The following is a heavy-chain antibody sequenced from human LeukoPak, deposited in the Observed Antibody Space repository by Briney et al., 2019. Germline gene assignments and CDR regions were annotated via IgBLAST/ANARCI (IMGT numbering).Heavy chain of an antibody. Sequence: PSETLSLTCTVSGGSISTYYWGWIRQPPGKGLEWIGSIYYSGSTYYNPSLKSRVTISVDTSKNQFSLKLSSVTAADTAVYYCARGDSSGWPFDYWGQGTPVTVSS. CDR1: GGSISTYY. V-gene: IGHV4-39*01. CDR3: ARGDSSGWPFDY. J-gene: IGHJ4*02. D-gene: IGHD6-19*01. CDR2: IYYSGST.